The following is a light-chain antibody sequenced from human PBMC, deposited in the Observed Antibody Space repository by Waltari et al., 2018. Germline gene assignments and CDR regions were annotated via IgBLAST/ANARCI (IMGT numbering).Light chain of an antibody. Sequence: QAVLTQPPSVSGTPGQRVTISCSGGNSNIGSNTVNWYKQLPGSAPRLLIYSDSQRPSGVPDRFSGSKSCTSASLAISGLQSEDEADYYCAAWDDSLSGFTVFGSGTKVTVL. CDR3: AAWDDSLSGFTV. CDR1: NSNIGSNT. CDR2: SDS. V-gene: IGLV1-44*01. J-gene: IGLJ6*01.